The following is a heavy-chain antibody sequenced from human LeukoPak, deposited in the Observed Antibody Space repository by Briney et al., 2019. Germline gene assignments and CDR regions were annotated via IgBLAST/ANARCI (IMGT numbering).Heavy chain of an antibody. CDR3: ARGPYSYDSSGAFDI. V-gene: IGHV4-4*07. CDR2: ISSSGST. D-gene: IGHD3-22*01. CDR1: VGSISSYY. J-gene: IGHJ3*02. Sequence: PSETLSLTCTVSVGSISSYYWSWLRQPAGKGLEWIGRISSSGSTNYNPSLKSRVTISVDTSKNQFSLKLSSVTAADTAVYFCARGPYSYDSSGAFDIWGQGTMVTVSS.